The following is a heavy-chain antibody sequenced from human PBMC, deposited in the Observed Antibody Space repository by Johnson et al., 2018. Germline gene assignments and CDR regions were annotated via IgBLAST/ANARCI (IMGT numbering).Heavy chain of an antibody. J-gene: IGHJ3*02. CDR3: AKDFNSGWFDAFDI. CDR2: INGGGGST. V-gene: IGHV3-23*04. CDR1: GFTFSSYT. D-gene: IGHD6-19*01. Sequence: VQLVQSGGGLVKPGGSLRLSCAASGFTFSSYTMNWVRPAPGKGLEWVSGINGGGGSTYYADSVKGRFTISRDNSKNTLYLQINSLRAEDTAVYYCAKDFNSGWFDAFDIRGQGTMVTGSS.